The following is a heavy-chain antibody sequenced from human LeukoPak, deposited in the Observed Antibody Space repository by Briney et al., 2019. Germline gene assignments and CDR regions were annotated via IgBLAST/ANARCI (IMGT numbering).Heavy chain of an antibody. J-gene: IGHJ3*02. CDR1: GGSISSGSYY. V-gene: IGHV4-61*02. Sequence: SETLSLTCTVSGGSISSGSYYWSWIRQTAGKGLEWIGRIYTSGSTNYNPSLKSRVTISVDTSKNQFSLKLSSVTAADTAVYYCARGIITMIVDDAFDIWGQGTMVTVSS. CDR2: IYTSGST. D-gene: IGHD3-22*01. CDR3: ARGIITMIVDDAFDI.